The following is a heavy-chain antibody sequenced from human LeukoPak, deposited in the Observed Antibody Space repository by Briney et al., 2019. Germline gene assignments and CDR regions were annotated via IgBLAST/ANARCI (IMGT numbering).Heavy chain of an antibody. V-gene: IGHV1-2*02. CDR1: GYTFTGYY. CDR3: ARGLGYSNSPSRDYYYYMDV. CDR2: INPNSGGT. J-gene: IGHJ6*03. Sequence: ASVKVSCKASGYTFTGYYMHWVRQAPGQGLEWMGWINPNSGGTNYAQKFQGRVTMTRDTSISTAYMELSRLRSDDTAVYYCARGLGYSNSPSRDYYYYMDVWGKGTTVTISS. D-gene: IGHD6-13*01.